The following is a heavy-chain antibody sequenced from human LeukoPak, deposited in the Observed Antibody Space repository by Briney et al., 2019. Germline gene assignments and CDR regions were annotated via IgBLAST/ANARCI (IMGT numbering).Heavy chain of an antibody. J-gene: IGHJ4*02. D-gene: IGHD5-18*01. V-gene: IGHV3-30-3*01. Sequence: PGRSLRLSCAASGFTFSSYAMHWVRQAPGKGLEWVAVISYDGSNKYYADSVKGRFTISRGNSKNTLYLQMNSLRAEDTAIYYCVRDGEYSHGIDFDYWGQGTLVTVSP. CDR1: GFTFSSYA. CDR2: ISYDGSNK. CDR3: VRDGEYSHGIDFDY.